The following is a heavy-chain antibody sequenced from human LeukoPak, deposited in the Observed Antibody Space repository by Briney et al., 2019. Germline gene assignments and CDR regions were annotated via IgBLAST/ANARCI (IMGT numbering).Heavy chain of an antibody. CDR3: AELGITMIGGV. CDR2: ISNSGDST. Sequence: GGSLRLSCAASGFTFSSYAMSWVRQAPGKGLEWVSSISNSGDSTYYADSVKGRFTISRDNSKNTLFLQMNSLRAEDTAVYYCAELGITMIGGVWGKGTTVTISS. CDR1: GFTFSSYA. D-gene: IGHD3-10*02. J-gene: IGHJ6*04. V-gene: IGHV3-23*01.